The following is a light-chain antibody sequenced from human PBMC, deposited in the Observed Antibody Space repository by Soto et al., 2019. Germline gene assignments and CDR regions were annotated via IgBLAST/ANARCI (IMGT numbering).Light chain of an antibody. CDR3: QHYGTSLT. Sequence: DIQMTQSPSSLSASVGDRVTITCRASQGIRNDLGWFQQKPGKAPKRLIYAASSLQSGVPSRLSGSGSGTNFTLTISRLQPEDFAVYYCQHYGTSLTFGGGTKVDIK. V-gene: IGKV1-17*01. J-gene: IGKJ4*01. CDR1: QGIRND. CDR2: AAS.